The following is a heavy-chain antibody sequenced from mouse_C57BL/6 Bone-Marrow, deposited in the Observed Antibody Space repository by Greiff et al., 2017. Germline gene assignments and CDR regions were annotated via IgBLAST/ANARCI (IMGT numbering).Heavy chain of an antibody. CDR2: IDPENGDT. J-gene: IGHJ2*01. V-gene: IGHV14-4*01. CDR3: TTHGFDVWG. D-gene: IGHD2-2*01. CDR1: GFNIKDDY. Sequence: EVKLMESGAELVRPGASVKLSCTASGFNIKDDYMHWVKQRPEQGLEWIGWIDPENGDTEYASKFQGKATITADTSSNTAYLQLSSLTSEDAAVYCCTTHGFDVWGWGQGITLTFAS.